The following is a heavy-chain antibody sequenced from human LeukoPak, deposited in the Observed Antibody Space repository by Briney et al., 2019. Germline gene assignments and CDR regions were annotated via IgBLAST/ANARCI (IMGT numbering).Heavy chain of an antibody. CDR2: IYYSGST. D-gene: IGHD1-26*01. J-gene: IGHJ2*01. CDR3: ARDRVGYWYFDL. V-gene: IGHV4-30-4*08. CDR1: GGSISSGDYY. Sequence: SQTLSLTCTVSGGSISSGDYYWSWIRQPPGKGLEWIGYIYYSGSTYYNPSLKSRVTISVDTSKNQFSLKLSSVTAADTAVYYCARDRVGYWYFDLWGRGTLVTVSS.